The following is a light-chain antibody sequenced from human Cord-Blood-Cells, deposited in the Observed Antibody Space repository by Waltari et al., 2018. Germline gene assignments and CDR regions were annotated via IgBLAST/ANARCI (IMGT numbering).Light chain of an antibody. CDR1: SRDVGGYTY. CDR3: SSYTSSSTFV. Sequence: QSALTQPPSMSGSPGQPTTTSVTGTSRDVGGYTYASWYQQHQGKPPKLMIYDVSKRPSGVSNRFSGSKSGNTASLTISGLQAEDEADYYCSSYTSSSTFVFGTGTRVTVL. J-gene: IGLJ1*01. V-gene: IGLV2-14*01. CDR2: DVS.